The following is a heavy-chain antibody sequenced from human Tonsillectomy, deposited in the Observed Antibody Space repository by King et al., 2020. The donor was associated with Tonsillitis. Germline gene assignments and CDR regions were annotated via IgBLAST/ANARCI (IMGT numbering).Heavy chain of an antibody. J-gene: IGHJ4*02. CDR2: IYHSGSP. V-gene: IGHV4-38-2*02. D-gene: IGHD3-9*01. Sequence: VQLQESGPGLVKPSETLSLTCTVSGYSISSGYYWGWIRQPPGKGLEWIGSIYHSGSPYYNPSLKSRVTISVDTSQNQFSLKLSTVTAADPAVYYCARDEAAYYDISTGLIDYWGQGTLVTVSS. CDR1: GYSISSGYY. CDR3: ARDEAAYYDISTGLIDY.